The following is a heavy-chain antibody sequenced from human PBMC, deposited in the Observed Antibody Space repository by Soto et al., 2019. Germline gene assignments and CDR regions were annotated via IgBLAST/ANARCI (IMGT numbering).Heavy chain of an antibody. J-gene: IGHJ4*02. CDR1: GFSVTSNY. Sequence: GGSLRLSCAASGFSVTSNYMTWVRQAPGKGLECVSVIYAGGNTYYPDSVKGRFTISSDNSKNTPFLQMNNLRAEDTAVYYCARVTTFYDILTSSYALNYFDYWGQGTRVTVSS. V-gene: IGHV3-53*01. D-gene: IGHD3-9*01. CDR3: ARVTTFYDILTSSYALNYFDY. CDR2: IYAGGNT.